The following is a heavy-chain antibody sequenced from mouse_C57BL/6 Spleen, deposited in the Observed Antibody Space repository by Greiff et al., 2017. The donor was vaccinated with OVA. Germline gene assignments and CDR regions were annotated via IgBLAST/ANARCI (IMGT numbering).Heavy chain of an antibody. Sequence: VQLQQSGPGLVKPSQSLSLTCSVTGYSITSGYYWNWIRQFPGNKLEWMGYISYDGSNNYNPSLKDRISITRDTSKNQFFLKLNSVTTEDTATYYCARKDWYFDYWGQGTTLTVSS. CDR3: ARKDWYFDY. CDR2: ISYDGSN. D-gene: IGHD4-1*01. J-gene: IGHJ2*01. V-gene: IGHV3-6*01. CDR1: GYSITSGYY.